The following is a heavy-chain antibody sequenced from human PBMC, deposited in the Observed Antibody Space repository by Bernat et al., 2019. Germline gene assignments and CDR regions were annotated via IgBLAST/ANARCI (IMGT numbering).Heavy chain of an antibody. Sequence: QVQLVQSGAEVKKPGASVKVSCKASGYTFTSYGISWVRQAPGQGLEWMGWISAYNGNTNYTQKLQGRVTMTTDTSTSTAYMELRSLRSDDTAVYYCARGEGLPKYYYGSGPLQEWGQGTLVTVSS. CDR1: GYTFTSYG. J-gene: IGHJ4*02. V-gene: IGHV1-18*01. D-gene: IGHD3-10*01. CDR3: ARGEGLPKYYYGSGPLQE. CDR2: ISAYNGNT.